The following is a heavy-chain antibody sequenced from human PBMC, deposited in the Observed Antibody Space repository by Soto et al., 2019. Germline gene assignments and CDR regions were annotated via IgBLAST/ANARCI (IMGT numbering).Heavy chain of an antibody. CDR3: TRWAYSYGWYFDY. V-gene: IGHV3-73*01. CDR2: IRSKPNNYAT. CDR1: GFTFSGCA. J-gene: IGHJ4*02. D-gene: IGHD6-19*01. Sequence: EVQLVESGGGLVQPGGSLKLSCAASGFTFSGCAMHWVRQASGKGLEWLGRIRSKPNNYATEYAASVQGRFTISRDDSKSTAYLQRNSLKSEDTAVYYCTRWAYSYGWYFDYWRQGALVTVSS.